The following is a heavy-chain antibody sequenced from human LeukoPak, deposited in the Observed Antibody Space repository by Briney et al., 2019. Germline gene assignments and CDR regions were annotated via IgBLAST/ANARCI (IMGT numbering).Heavy chain of an antibody. CDR3: AKEAAYGGYGVGESDY. V-gene: IGHV3-23*01. D-gene: IGHD4-17*01. J-gene: IGHJ4*02. CDR2: ISGSGGST. Sequence: GGSLRLSCAASGFTFSSYAMSWVRQAPGKGLEWVSAISGSGGSTYYADSVKGRFTISRDNSKNTLYPQMNSLRAEDTAVYYCAKEAAYGGYGVGESDYWGQGTLVTVSS. CDR1: GFTFSSYA.